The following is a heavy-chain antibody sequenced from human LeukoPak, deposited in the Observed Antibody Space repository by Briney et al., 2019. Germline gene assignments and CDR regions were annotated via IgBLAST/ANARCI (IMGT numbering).Heavy chain of an antibody. CDR1: GFTFSIYT. CDR3: ARDLVTTVTTPDAFDI. D-gene: IGHD4-17*01. V-gene: IGHV3-21*01. CDR2: ISSSNSYI. J-gene: IGHJ3*02. Sequence: PGGSLRLSCAASGFTFSIYTMNWVRQAPGKGLEWVSSISSSNSYIYYADSVKGRFTISRDNAKNSLYLQMNSLRAEDTAVYYCARDLVTTVTTPDAFDIWGQGTIVTVSS.